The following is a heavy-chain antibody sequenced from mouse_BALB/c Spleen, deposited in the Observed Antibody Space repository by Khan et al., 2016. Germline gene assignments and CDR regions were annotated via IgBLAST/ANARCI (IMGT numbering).Heavy chain of an antibody. J-gene: IGHJ1*01. CDR1: GYSITSGYY. V-gene: IGHV3-6*02. Sequence: EVQLQESGPGLVKPSQSLSLTCSVTGYSITSGYYWNWIRQFPGNKLEWMGYISYDGSNNYNPSLKNRISITRDTSKNQFFLKLNSVTTEDTATYNWSRWFPAYYRYDWYFDVWGAGTTVTVSS. CDR3: SRWFPAYYRYDWYFDV. CDR2: ISYDGSN. D-gene: IGHD2-14*01.